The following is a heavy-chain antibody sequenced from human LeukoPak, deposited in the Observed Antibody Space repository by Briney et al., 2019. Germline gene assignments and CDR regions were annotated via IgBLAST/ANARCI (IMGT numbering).Heavy chain of an antibody. Sequence: GGSLRLSCAASGFTFDDYAMHWVRQAPGKGLEWASLISGDGGSTYYADSVKGRFTISRDNCKNSLYLQMNSLRTEDTALYYCAKSLYHYYDSSGYYYDNYFDYWGQGTLVTVSS. D-gene: IGHD3-22*01. CDR1: GFTFDDYA. CDR2: ISGDGGST. CDR3: AKSLYHYYDSSGYYYDNYFDY. J-gene: IGHJ4*02. V-gene: IGHV3-43*02.